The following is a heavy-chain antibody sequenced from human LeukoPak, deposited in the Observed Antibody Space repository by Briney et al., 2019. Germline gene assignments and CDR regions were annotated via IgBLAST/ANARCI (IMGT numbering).Heavy chain of an antibody. CDR1: GASLSSYY. CDR2: IYYSGVT. CDR3: AKSYFDYSTYYSYYFNL. V-gene: IGHV4-59*08. J-gene: IGHJ4*02. D-gene: IGHD4-11*01. Sequence: SETLSLNCTVSGASLSSYYWSWIRLPPGKGLEWIGSIYYSGVTNFNPSLKRRLAMSVDRTRNLFSLKLSSVTAADTAVYYCAKSYFDYSTYYSYYFNLWGQGALVTVSS.